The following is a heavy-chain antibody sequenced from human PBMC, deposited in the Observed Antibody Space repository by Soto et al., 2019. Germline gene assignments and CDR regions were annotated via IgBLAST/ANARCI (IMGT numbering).Heavy chain of an antibody. CDR2: INSSGGST. CDR1: GFTFSSYA. Sequence: EVQLLESGGGLVQPGGSLRLSCAASGFTFSSYAMSWVRQAPGKGLEWVSTINSSGGSTYYADSVKGRFTISRDNSTNTLYLQMNSLRAEDTAVYYCAKALYGDYDFDCWGQGTLVTVSS. V-gene: IGHV3-23*01. D-gene: IGHD4-17*01. CDR3: AKALYGDYDFDC. J-gene: IGHJ4*02.